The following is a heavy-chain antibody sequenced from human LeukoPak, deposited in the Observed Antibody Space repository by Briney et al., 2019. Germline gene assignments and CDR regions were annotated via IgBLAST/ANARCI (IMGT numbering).Heavy chain of an antibody. V-gene: IGHV3-23*01. CDR1: GFTFSSYA. CDR3: AKDVVVTALFGSRRSSTDY. CDR2: ISGSGGST. Sequence: GGSLRLSCAASGFTFSSYAMSWVRQAPGKGLEWVSAISGSGGSTYYADSVKGRFTISRDNSKNTLYLQVNSLRAEDTAVYYCAKDVVVTALFGSRRSSTDYWGQGTLVTVSS. J-gene: IGHJ4*02. D-gene: IGHD2-21*02.